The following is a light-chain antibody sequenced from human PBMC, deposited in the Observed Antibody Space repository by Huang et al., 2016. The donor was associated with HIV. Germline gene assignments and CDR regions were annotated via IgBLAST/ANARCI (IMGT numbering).Light chain of an antibody. CDR1: QSITTY. CDR3: QQSYSALSS. J-gene: IGKJ5*01. CDR2: SAS. V-gene: IGKV1-39*01. Sequence: IQMTQSPTSLSASVGDRVSIVCRASQSITTYLNWYQQKPGKAPKLLISSASTLQSGVPARFSGSGSGTEFTLTIRGLQLDDFATYYCQQSYSALSSFGPGTRLKIK.